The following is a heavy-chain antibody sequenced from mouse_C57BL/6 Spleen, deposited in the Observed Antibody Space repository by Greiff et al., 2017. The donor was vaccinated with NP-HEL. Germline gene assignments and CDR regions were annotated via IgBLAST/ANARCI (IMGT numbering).Heavy chain of an antibody. V-gene: IGHV1-26*01. CDR2: INPNNGGT. D-gene: IGHD1-1*01. CDR3: ARDPLITTVVAGKDY. J-gene: IGHJ2*01. CDR1: GYTFTDYY. Sequence: EVQLQQSGPELVKPGASVKISCKASGYTFTDYYMNWVKQSHGKSLEWIGDINPNNGGTSYNQKFKGKATLTVDKSSSTAYMELRSLTSEDSAVYYCARDPLITTVVAGKDYWGQGTTLTVSS.